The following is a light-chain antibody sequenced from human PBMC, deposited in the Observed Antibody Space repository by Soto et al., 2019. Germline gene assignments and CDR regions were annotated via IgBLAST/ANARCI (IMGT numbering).Light chain of an antibody. Sequence: QSILTQPPSVSGAPGQGVTISCSGSSSNIGAGYDVHWYQQVPGTAPKLLIYGNNKRPSGVPDRFSGSKSGTSASLAITGLQADDEGDYYCQSYDGSLMGVFSGGTKVTVL. CDR2: GNN. CDR1: SSNIGAGYD. J-gene: IGLJ2*01. CDR3: QSYDGSLMGV. V-gene: IGLV1-40*01.